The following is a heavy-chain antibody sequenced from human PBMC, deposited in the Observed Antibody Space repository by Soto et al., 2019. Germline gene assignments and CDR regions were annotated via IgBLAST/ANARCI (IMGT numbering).Heavy chain of an antibody. CDR3: ARGRTYSNYGVS. CDR2: IYYSGST. CDR1: GGSISSGGYY. J-gene: IGHJ5*02. D-gene: IGHD4-4*01. Sequence: SETLSLTCTVSGGSISSGGYYWSWIRQHPGKGLEWIGYIYYSGSTYYNPSLKSRVTISVDTSKNQFSLKLSSVTAADTAVYYCARGRTYSNYGVSWGQGTLVTVSS. V-gene: IGHV4-31*03.